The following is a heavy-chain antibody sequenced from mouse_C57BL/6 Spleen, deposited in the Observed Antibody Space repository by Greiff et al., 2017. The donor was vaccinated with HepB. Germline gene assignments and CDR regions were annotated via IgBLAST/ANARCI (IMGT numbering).Heavy chain of an antibody. CDR2: IYPGDGDT. CDR1: GYAFSSSW. V-gene: IGHV1-82*01. Sequence: QVQLQQSGPELVKPGASVKISCKASGYAFSSSWMNWVKQRPGKGLEWIGRIYPGDGDTNYNGKFKGKATLTADKSSSTAYMQLSSLTSEDSAVYFCARRGAYYSNYGVFDYWGQGTTLTVSS. J-gene: IGHJ2*01. D-gene: IGHD2-5*01. CDR3: ARRGAYYSNYGVFDY.